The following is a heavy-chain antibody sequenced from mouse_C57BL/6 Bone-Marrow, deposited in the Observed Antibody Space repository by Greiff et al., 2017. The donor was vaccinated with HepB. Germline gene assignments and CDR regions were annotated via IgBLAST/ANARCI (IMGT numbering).Heavy chain of an antibody. D-gene: IGHD1-1*01. V-gene: IGHV1-82*01. CDR3: ARAYGSSYKFAY. J-gene: IGHJ3*01. CDR1: GYAFSSSW. CDR2: IYPGDGDT. Sequence: LEESGPELVKPGASVKISCKASGYAFSSSWMNWVKQRPGKGLEWIGRIYPGDGDTNYNGKFKGKATLTADKSSSTAYMQLSSLTSEDSAVYFCARAYGSSYKFAYWGQGTLVTVSA.